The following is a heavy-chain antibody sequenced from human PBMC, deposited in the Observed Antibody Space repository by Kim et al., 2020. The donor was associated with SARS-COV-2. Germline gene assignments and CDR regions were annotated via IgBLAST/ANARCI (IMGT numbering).Heavy chain of an antibody. CDR2: IIPIFGTA. CDR1: GGTFSSYA. V-gene: IGHV1-69*13. Sequence: SVKVSCKASGGTFSSYAISWVRQAPGQGLEWMGGIIPIFGTANYAQKFQGRVTITADESTSTAYMELSSLRSEDTAVYYCARDYDSSGYYYRRYYGMDVWGQGTTVTVSS. CDR3: ARDYDSSGYYYRRYYGMDV. D-gene: IGHD3-22*01. J-gene: IGHJ6*02.